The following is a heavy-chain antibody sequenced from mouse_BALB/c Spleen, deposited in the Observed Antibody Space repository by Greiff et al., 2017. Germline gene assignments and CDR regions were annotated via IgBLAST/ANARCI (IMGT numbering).Heavy chain of an antibody. D-gene: IGHD1-1*01. CDR1: GYTFTSYW. V-gene: IGHV1-7*01. J-gene: IGHJ4*01. CDR2: INPSTGYT. CDR3: ARSRPYYYGTYYAMDY. Sequence: QVQLQQSGAELAKPGASVKMSCKASGYTFTSYWMHWVKQRPGQGLEWIGYINPSTGYTEYNQKFKDKATLTADKSSSTAYMQLSSLTSEDSAVYYCARSRPYYYGTYYAMDYWGQGTSVTVSS.